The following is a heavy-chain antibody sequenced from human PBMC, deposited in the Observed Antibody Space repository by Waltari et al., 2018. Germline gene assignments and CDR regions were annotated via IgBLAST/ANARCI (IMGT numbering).Heavy chain of an antibody. CDR2: VSYSGTT. CDR1: GVPLPRNRHF. Sequence: QLQLQESGPRLVRPSGTLPHLCRVSGVPLPRNRHFWAWIRQSPGRGLEWIGTVSYSGTTYFSPSLKSRVSVSRGTSKNQVSLILGSVTAADMAVYYCATYIGASVGTAAFDVWGQGTMVTVSS. CDR3: ATYIGASVGTAAFDV. D-gene: IGHD5-12*01. J-gene: IGHJ3*01. V-gene: IGHV4-39*01.